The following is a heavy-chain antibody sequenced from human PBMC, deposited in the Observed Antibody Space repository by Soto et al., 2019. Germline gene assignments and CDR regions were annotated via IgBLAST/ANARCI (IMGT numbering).Heavy chain of an antibody. CDR2: INPSGGST. CDR3: ARDLVVVPAAIAYYYGMDL. Sequence: ASVKVSCKASGYTFTSYYMHWVRQAPGQGLEWMGIINPSGGSTSYAQKFQGRVTMTRDTSTSTVYMELSSLRSEDTAVYYCARDLVVVPAAIAYYYGMDLWGQGTTVTVSS. D-gene: IGHD2-2*02. V-gene: IGHV1-46*01. CDR1: GYTFTSYY. J-gene: IGHJ6*02.